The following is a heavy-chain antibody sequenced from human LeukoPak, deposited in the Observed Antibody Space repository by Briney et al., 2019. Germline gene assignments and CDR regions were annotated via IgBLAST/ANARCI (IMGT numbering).Heavy chain of an antibody. CDR3: ARARRSKDSSWSH. CDR2: IYTDGST. D-gene: IGHD6-13*01. Sequence: SETLSLTCTVSGGSTSNSFWSWIRQPAGKGLEWIGRIYTDGSTNSNPSLRSRLTMSLDTSNNQVSLKLTSVTAADTAVYYCARARRSKDSSWSHWGQGTLVTVSS. J-gene: IGHJ4*02. V-gene: IGHV4-4*07. CDR1: GGSTSNSF.